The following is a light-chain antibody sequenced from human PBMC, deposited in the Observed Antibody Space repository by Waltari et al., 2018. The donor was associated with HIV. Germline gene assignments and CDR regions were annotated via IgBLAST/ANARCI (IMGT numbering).Light chain of an antibody. V-gene: IGLV1-51*01. Sequence: QSVLTQPPSVSAAPGQKVTISCSGSSSNIGNNYVSWYQQLQGTAPKLLIYDNNKRPSGIPDRFSGSKSGTSATLGITGLQTGDEADYYCGTWDSSLSLVFGGGTKLTVL. CDR3: GTWDSSLSLV. CDR2: DNN. J-gene: IGLJ2*01. CDR1: SSNIGNNY.